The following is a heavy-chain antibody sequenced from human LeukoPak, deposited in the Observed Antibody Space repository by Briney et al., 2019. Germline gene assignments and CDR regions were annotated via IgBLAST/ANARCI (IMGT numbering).Heavy chain of an antibody. D-gene: IGHD3-9*01. Sequence: PGGSLRLSCAASGFTFSSYAMSWVRQAPGKGLEWVSAISGSGGSTYYADSVKGRFTISRDNSKNTLYLQMNSLRAEDTAVYYCARGPNYDILTGYYNYWGQGTLVTVSS. CDR2: ISGSGGST. CDR3: ARGPNYDILTGYYNY. V-gene: IGHV3-23*01. J-gene: IGHJ4*02. CDR1: GFTFSSYA.